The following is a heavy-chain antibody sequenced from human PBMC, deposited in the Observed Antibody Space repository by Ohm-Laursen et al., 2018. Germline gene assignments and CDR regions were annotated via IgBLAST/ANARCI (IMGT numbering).Heavy chain of an antibody. V-gene: IGHV3-15*01. CDR1: GFSFSTYI. J-gene: IGHJ3*02. CDR2: IKSKTDGGTT. D-gene: IGHD3-22*01. Sequence: GSLRLSCSASGFSFSTYIMNWVRQAPGKGLEWVGRIKSKTDGGTTDYAAPVKGRFTISRDDPKNTLYLQMNSLKTEDTAVYYCTTGSYDSDDAFDIWGQGTMVTVSS. CDR3: TTGSYDSDDAFDI.